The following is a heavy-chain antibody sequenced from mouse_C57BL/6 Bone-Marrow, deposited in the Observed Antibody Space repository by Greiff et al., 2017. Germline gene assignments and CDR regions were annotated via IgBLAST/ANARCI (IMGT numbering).Heavy chain of an antibody. CDR1: GFSLTSYG. J-gene: IGHJ2*01. Sequence: VKVVESGPGLVAPSQSLSITCTVSGFSLTSYGVSWVRQPPGKGLEWLGGIGGDGSTNYHSALISRLSISKDNSQSQVSLKLNSLHTDDTATYCSAQPDCSGSSLDYWGQGTTLPVSS. V-gene: IGHV2-3*01. D-gene: IGHD1-1*01. CDR2: IGGDGST. CDR3: AQPDCSGSSLDY.